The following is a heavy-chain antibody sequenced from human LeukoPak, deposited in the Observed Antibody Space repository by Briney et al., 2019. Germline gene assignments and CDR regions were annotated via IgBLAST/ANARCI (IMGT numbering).Heavy chain of an antibody. J-gene: IGHJ5*02. D-gene: IGHD3-22*01. CDR1: GYTFTSYY. V-gene: IGHV1-46*01. Sequence: ASVTVSCKASGYTFTSYYMHWVRQAPRQGLEWMGIINPSGGSTSYAQKFQGRVTMTRDTSTSTVYMELSSLRSEDTAVYYCASDLAGADNYESSAYSGWFDPWGQGILVTVSS. CDR3: ASDLAGADNYESSAYSGWFDP. CDR2: INPSGGST.